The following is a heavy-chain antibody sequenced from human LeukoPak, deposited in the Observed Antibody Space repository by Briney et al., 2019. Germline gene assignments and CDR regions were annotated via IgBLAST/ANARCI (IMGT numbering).Heavy chain of an antibody. CDR1: GFTFSSYA. D-gene: IGHD3-3*01. V-gene: IGHV3-7*01. CDR2: IKQDGSEK. J-gene: IGHJ4*02. Sequence: GGSLRLSCAASGFTFSSYAMSWVRQAPGKGLEWVANIKQDGSEKYYVDSVKGRFTISRDNAKNSLYLQMNSLRAEDTAVYYCARDATITIFGVVIHEYYFDYWGQGTLVTVSS. CDR3: ARDATITIFGVVIHEYYFDY.